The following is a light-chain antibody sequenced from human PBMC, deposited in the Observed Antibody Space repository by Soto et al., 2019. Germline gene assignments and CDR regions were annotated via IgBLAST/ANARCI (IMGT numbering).Light chain of an antibody. CDR1: QRVGRN. Sequence: EIVMTQSPATLSVSPGERATLSCRASQRVGRNLAWYQQKPGQAPRLLIYGTSTRATGIPARFSGSGSGTDFTLAISSLQSEDFAVYDCQQYHDWSTFGPGTKVDIK. CDR2: GTS. CDR3: QQYHDWST. V-gene: IGKV3-15*01. J-gene: IGKJ3*01.